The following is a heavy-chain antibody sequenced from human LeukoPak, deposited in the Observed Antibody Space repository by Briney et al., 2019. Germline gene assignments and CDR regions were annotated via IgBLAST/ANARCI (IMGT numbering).Heavy chain of an antibody. D-gene: IGHD3-10*01. J-gene: IGHJ4*02. CDR3: ARDSTMVRGVIGYFDC. V-gene: IGHV4-59*13. Sequence: SETLSLTCTVSGGSISRYYWSWIRQPPGEALEWIAYIYYSGSTNYNPSLKSRVTISVDPSKNQFSLKLSSVTAADTAVYYCARDSTMVRGVIGYFDCWGQGTLVTVSS. CDR2: IYYSGST. CDR1: GGSISRYY.